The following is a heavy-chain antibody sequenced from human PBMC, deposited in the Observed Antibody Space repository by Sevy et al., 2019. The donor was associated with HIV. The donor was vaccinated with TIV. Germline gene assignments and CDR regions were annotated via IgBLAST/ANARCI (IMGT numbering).Heavy chain of an antibody. V-gene: IGHV3-11*01. Sequence: GGSLRLSCAASGFTFSDYYMSWIRQAPGKGLEWVSYISSSGSTICYADSVKGRFTISRDNAKNSLYLQMNSLRAEDTSVYHCARGLTPMVTIFGVVIREYDYYYYYMDVWGKGTTVTVSS. J-gene: IGHJ6*03. CDR2: ISSSGSTI. CDR3: ARGLTPMVTIFGVVIREYDYYYYYMDV. CDR1: GFTFSDYY. D-gene: IGHD3-3*01.